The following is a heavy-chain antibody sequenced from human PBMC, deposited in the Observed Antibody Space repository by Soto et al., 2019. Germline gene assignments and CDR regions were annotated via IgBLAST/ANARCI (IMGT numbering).Heavy chain of an antibody. Sequence: SETLSLTCTVSGGSIISSSYYWGWIRQPPGKGLEWIGSIYYSGSTYYNPSLKSRVTISVDTSKNQFSLKLSSVTAADTAVYYGARHSFGDSRFDYGGQGTLVTVST. D-gene: IGHD3-10*01. J-gene: IGHJ4*02. CDR1: GGSIISSSYY. CDR2: IYYSGST. V-gene: IGHV4-39*01. CDR3: ARHSFGDSRFDY.